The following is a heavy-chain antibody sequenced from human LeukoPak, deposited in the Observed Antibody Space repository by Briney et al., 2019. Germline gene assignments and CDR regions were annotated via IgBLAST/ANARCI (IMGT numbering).Heavy chain of an antibody. J-gene: IGHJ1*01. CDR2: IYHSGST. Sequence: SETLSLTCTVSGYSLSSGYYWGWIRQPPGKGLDWIGSIYHSGSTYYNPSLKSRVTISVDTSKNQFSLKLSSVTAADTAVYYCARYPNNWNPEYFQHWGQGTLSPSPQ. CDR1: GYSLSSGYY. V-gene: IGHV4-38-2*02. CDR3: ARYPNNWNPEYFQH. D-gene: IGHD1-20*01.